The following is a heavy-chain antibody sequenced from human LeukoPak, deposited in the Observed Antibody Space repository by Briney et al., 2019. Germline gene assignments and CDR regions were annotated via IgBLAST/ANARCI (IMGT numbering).Heavy chain of an antibody. Sequence: YDTIYTPSFQGQLTISADKSISTAYLQWSSLKSSDTAMYYCARTTRSGYYYLQGNWFDPWGQGTLVTVSS. J-gene: IGHJ5*02. V-gene: IGHV5-51*01. CDR2: YDT. D-gene: IGHD3-22*01. CDR3: ARTTRSGYYYLQGNWFDP.